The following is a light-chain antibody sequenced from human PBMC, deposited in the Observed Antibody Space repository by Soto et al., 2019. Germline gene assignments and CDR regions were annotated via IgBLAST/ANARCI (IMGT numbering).Light chain of an antibody. Sequence: QSVLTQARSASGTPGQGVTIPCSGSRSNIGTNTVNWYQQLPGTAPKLLIYNNNQRPSWVPDRFSGSKAGSSASLAISELQSEDESDYFCAAWDDSLNGPVFGGGTQLTVL. V-gene: IGLV1-44*01. CDR3: AAWDDSLNGPV. J-gene: IGLJ2*01. CDR2: NNN. CDR1: RSNIGTNT.